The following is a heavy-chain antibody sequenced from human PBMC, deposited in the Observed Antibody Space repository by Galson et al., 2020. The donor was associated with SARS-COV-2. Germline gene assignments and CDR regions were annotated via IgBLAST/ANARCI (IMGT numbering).Heavy chain of an antibody. V-gene: IGHV3-64*02. CDR2: ISSDGGST. Sequence: TGGSLRLSCAASGFTSSIYAMHWVRQAPGKGLEYLSGISSDGGSTYYGDSVKRRFTISRDNSKNTLYLHTGSLRPEDTAVYYCARSSQGAWMGDCFDSWGQGTMVTVSS. CDR3: ARSSQGAWMGDCFDS. D-gene: IGHD2-21*02. J-gene: IGHJ3*02. CDR1: GFTSSIYA.